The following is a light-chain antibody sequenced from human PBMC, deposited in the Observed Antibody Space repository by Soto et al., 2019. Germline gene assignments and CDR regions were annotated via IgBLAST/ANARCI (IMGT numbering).Light chain of an antibody. J-gene: IGKJ4*01. CDR1: QKISSY. CDR2: DAS. Sequence: EIVLTQSPGTLSLSPGERATLSCRASQKISSYLAWYQQKPGQAPRLLIYDASNRATGIPARFSGSGSGTDFTLTISSLEPEDFAVYYCQQRSNWPPLTFGGGTNVEIK. V-gene: IGKV3-11*01. CDR3: QQRSNWPPLT.